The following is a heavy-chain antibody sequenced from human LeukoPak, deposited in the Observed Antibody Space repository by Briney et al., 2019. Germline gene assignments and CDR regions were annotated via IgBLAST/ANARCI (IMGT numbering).Heavy chain of an antibody. J-gene: IGHJ5*02. CDR1: GFTFSGFA. V-gene: IGHV3-23*01. Sequence: AGGSLRLSCAASGFTFSGFAMTWVRQAPGKGLEWVSSIGSDYKTHYSESVKGRFAISRDNSKSTLYLQMNSLRAEDTAVYYCVRGVGVSRFNYLDPWGQGTLVIVSS. CDR2: IGSDYKT. D-gene: IGHD1-7*01. CDR3: VRGVGVSRFNYLDP.